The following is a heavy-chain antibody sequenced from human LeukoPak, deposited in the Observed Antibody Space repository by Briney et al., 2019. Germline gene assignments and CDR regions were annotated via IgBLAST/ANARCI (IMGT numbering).Heavy chain of an antibody. CDR3: ARKGGEYSYGNKKKGLFDY. D-gene: IGHD5-18*01. CDR1: GGSFSGYY. Sequence: SETLSLTCAVYGGSFSGYYWSWIRQPPGKGLEWIGEINHSGSTNYNPSLKSRVTISVDTSKNQFSLKLSSVTAADTAVYYCARKGGEYSYGNKKKGLFDYWGQGTLVTVSS. CDR2: INHSGST. V-gene: IGHV4-34*01. J-gene: IGHJ4*02.